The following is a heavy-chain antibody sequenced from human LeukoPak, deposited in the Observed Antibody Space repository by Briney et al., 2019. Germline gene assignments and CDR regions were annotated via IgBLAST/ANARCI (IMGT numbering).Heavy chain of an antibody. CDR1: GYTSTSYG. CDR2: ISAYNGNT. CDR3: ATKTWASTSWNQFDY. V-gene: IGHV1-18*01. D-gene: IGHD2-2*01. J-gene: IGHJ4*02. Sequence: GASVKVSCKASGYTSTSYGISWVRQAPGQGLEWMGWISAYNGNTNYAQKLQGRVTMTTDTSTSTAYMELRSLRSDDTAVYYCATKTWASTSWNQFDYWGQGTLVTVSS.